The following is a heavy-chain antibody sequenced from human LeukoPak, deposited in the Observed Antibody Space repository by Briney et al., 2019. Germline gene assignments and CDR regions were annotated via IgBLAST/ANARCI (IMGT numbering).Heavy chain of an antibody. CDR2: MNPNSGNT. CDR3: AKNVRDTGTFDY. D-gene: IGHD5-18*01. CDR1: GFTFTSHD. V-gene: IGHV1-8*01. J-gene: IGHJ4*02. Sequence: GASVKVSCKASGFTFTSHDFNWVRQATGQGLEWMGWMNPNSGNTGYAQKFQGRVTMTRDTSISTAYMELSSLTSEDTAVYYCAKNVRDTGTFDYRGQGTLVTVSS.